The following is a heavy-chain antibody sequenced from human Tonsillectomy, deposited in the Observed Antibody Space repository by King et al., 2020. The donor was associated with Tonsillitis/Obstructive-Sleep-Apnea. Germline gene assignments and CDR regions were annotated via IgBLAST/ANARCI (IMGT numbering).Heavy chain of an antibody. J-gene: IGHJ6*03. D-gene: IGHD1-26*01. V-gene: IGHV4-59*01. CDR2: IYYSGNT. Sequence: SWIRQPPGKGLEWIGYIYYSGNTNYNPSLKSRVTISVDTSKKQFSLKQNAVTAADTAVYYCAREKGRGTPVTMDVWGKGTTVTVSS. CDR3: AREKGRGTPVTMDV.